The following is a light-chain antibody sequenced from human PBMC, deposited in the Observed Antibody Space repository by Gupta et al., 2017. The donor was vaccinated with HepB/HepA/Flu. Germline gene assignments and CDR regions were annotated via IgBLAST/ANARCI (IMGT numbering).Light chain of an antibody. V-gene: IGKV1-39*01. J-gene: IGKJ2*02. Sequence: DIQMTQSPSSLSASVGDTVIITCRTSQSVSKYLNWYQQKPGKALKLLINGASTLQSGVPSRFSGSGSETDFTLTISSLQPEDFGTYYCQQTYSGPRTFGQGTKLEIK. CDR3: QQTYSGPRT. CDR2: GAS. CDR1: QSVSKY.